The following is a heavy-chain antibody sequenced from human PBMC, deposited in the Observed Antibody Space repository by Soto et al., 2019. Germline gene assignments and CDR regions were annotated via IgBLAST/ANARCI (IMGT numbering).Heavy chain of an antibody. CDR2: ISSGSSTI. V-gene: IGHV3-48*02. CDR1: GFTFSYYS. Sequence: EVQLVEAGGGLVQPGGSLRLSCTASGFTFSYYSLNWVRQGSGKGLEWVAHISSGSSTINYADSVRSRFTISRDDAKDSLYRQMNSLRDEDTAIYYGATDLSVGVINKPCDYWGQGTLVTVSS. CDR3: ATDLSVGVINKPCDY. D-gene: IGHD3-22*01. J-gene: IGHJ4*02.